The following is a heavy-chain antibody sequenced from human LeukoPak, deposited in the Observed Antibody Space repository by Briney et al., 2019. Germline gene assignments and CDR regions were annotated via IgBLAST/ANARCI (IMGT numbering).Heavy chain of an antibody. CDR1: GFTFDDYA. V-gene: IGHV3-9*01. Sequence: PGRSLRLSCAASGFTFDDYAMHWVRQAPGKGLEWVSGISWNSGSIGYADSVKGRFTISRGNAKNSLYLQMNSLRAEDTALYYCAKANGGEQLAPDYYFDYWGQGTLVTVSS. D-gene: IGHD6-6*01. J-gene: IGHJ4*02. CDR3: AKANGGEQLAPDYYFDY. CDR2: ISWNSGSI.